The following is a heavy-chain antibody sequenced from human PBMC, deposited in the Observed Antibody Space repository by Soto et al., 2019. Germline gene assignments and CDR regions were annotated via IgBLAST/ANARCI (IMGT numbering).Heavy chain of an antibody. CDR2: IYYSGST. D-gene: IGHD6-19*01. V-gene: IGHV4-59*01. CDR1: GGSISSYY. Sequence: SETLSLTCTVSGGSISSYYWSWIRQPPGKGLEWIGYIYYSGSTNYNPSLKSRVTISVDTSKNQFSLKLSSVTAADTAVYYCARSQVAGSAAFDIWGQGTMVTVSS. CDR3: ARSQVAGSAAFDI. J-gene: IGHJ3*02.